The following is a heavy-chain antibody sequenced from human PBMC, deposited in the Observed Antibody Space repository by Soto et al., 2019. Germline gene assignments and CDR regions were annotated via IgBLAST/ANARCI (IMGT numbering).Heavy chain of an antibody. CDR1: GGSVSSNDYS. Sequence: SETLSLTCTVSGGSVSSNDYSWGWIRQSPGKGLEWIGTIYSSEDTHYNPSLLSRVTISVDTSMSEFSLRLRSVTAADTAVYYCALAPTDKQWAEYFQPWGQGTLVTVSS. J-gene: IGHJ1*01. V-gene: IGHV4-39*01. D-gene: IGHD6-19*01. CDR3: ALAPTDKQWAEYFQP. CDR2: IYSSEDT.